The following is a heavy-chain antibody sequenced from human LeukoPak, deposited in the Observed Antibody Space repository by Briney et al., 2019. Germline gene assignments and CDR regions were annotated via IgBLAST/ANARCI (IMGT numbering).Heavy chain of an antibody. CDR3: APDLRGSAWSLDD. Sequence: PGGSLRLSCAASGFTFSNYAMGWVRQAPGKGLQWVSLISGSGGITYYVDSVKGRFTISRDNSKNTVQLQMSSLRAEDTAIYYCAPDLRGSAWSLDDWGQGTLVTVSS. CDR1: GFTFSNYA. D-gene: IGHD6-13*01. CDR2: ISGSGGIT. J-gene: IGHJ4*02. V-gene: IGHV3-23*01.